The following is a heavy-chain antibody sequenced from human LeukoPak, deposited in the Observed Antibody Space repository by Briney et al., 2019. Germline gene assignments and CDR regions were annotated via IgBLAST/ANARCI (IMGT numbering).Heavy chain of an antibody. CDR2: MNPNSGNT. Sequence: ASVKASCKASGYTFTSYDINWVRQATGQGLEWMGWMNPNSGNTGYAQKFQGRVTMTRNTSISTAYMELSSLRSEDTAVYYCARTLIAVAGKGIDYWGQGTLVTVSS. D-gene: IGHD6-19*01. V-gene: IGHV1-8*01. CDR3: ARTLIAVAGKGIDY. CDR1: GYTFTSYD. J-gene: IGHJ4*02.